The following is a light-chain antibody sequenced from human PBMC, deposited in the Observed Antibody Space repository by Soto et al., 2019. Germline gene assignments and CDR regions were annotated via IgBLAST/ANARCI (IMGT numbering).Light chain of an antibody. Sequence: AIRMTQSPSSFSASTGDRVTSTCRASQGISSYLAWYQQKPGKAPKLLIYAASTLQSGVPSRFSGSGSGTDFTLTISCLQSADFATYYCQQYYSYPWTFGQGTKVEIK. J-gene: IGKJ1*01. CDR3: QQYYSYPWT. V-gene: IGKV1-8*01. CDR1: QGISSY. CDR2: AAS.